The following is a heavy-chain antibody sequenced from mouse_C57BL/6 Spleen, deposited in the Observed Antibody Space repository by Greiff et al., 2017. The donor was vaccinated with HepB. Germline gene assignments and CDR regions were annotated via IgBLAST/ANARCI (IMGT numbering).Heavy chain of an antibody. Sequence: QVQLKQSGAELVKPGASVKLSCKASGYTFTEYTIHWVKQRSGQGLEWIGWFYPGSGSIKYNEKFKDKATLTADKSSSTVYMELSRLTSEDSAVYFCARHEGGYDYDGGGFDYWGQGTTLTVSS. CDR1: GYTFTEYT. V-gene: IGHV1-62-2*01. CDR3: ARHEGGYDYDGGGFDY. D-gene: IGHD2-4*01. CDR2: FYPGSGSI. J-gene: IGHJ2*01.